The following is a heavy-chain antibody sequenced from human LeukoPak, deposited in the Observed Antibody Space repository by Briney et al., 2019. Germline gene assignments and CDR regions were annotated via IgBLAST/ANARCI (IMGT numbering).Heavy chain of an antibody. J-gene: IGHJ5*02. CDR3: AKDRVSWETTMGCGS. Sequence: GGSLRLSCAGSGFTFSNYAMTWVRQSPGEGLEWVSSSSESGSSTYYAHSMKGRFTISRDNSKNTVYLQMNSLRAEDTAVYYSAKDRVSWETTMGCGSWGEGTLVIVSS. CDR1: GFTFSNYA. CDR2: SSESGSST. D-gene: IGHD5-18*01. V-gene: IGHV3-23*01.